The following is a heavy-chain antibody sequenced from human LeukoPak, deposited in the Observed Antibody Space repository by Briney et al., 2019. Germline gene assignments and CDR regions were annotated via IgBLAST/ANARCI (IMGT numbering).Heavy chain of an antibody. V-gene: IGHV3-30-3*01. CDR2: ISYDGSNK. J-gene: IGHJ5*02. Sequence: PGGSLRLSCAASGFTFSSYAMHWVRQAPGKGQEWEAVISYDGSNKYYADSVKGRFTISRDNSKNTLYLQMNSLRAEDTAVYYCAKESIAGYNWFDPWGQGTLVTVSS. CDR3: AKESIAGYNWFDP. D-gene: IGHD6-6*01. CDR1: GFTFSSYA.